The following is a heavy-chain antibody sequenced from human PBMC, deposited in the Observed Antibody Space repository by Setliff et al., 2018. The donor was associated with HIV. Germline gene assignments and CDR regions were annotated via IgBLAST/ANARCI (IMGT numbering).Heavy chain of an antibody. CDR3: ARLGESGYDYRGYFDF. CDR1: GGSITSGSYY. D-gene: IGHD5-12*01. Sequence: SLTCTVSGGSITSGSYYWSWIRQPPGKGLEWIANIYYTGGTYYNPSLQSRATISVDTSQNQFSLKLNSVTAADSALYFCARLGESGYDYRGYFDFWGQGKLVTVSS. CDR2: IYYTGGT. V-gene: IGHV4-39*07. J-gene: IGHJ4*02.